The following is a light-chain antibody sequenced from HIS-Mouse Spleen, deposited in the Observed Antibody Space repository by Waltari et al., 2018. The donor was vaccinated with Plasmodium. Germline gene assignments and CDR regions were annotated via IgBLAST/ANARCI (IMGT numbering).Light chain of an antibody. CDR3: CSYAGSSTFV. V-gene: IGLV2-23*03. Sequence: QSALTQPASVSGSPGQSITISCTGTSSDVGSYKLVSWYQQHPGKAPKLRIYEGSKRPSGVSNRFSGSKSGNTASLTISGLQAEDEADYYCCSYAGSSTFVFGGGTKLTVL. CDR2: EGS. CDR1: SSDVGSYKL. J-gene: IGLJ3*02.